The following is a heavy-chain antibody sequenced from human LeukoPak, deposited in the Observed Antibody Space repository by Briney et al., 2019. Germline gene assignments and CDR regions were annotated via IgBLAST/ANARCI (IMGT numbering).Heavy chain of an antibody. D-gene: IGHD3-10*01. CDR2: IYTSGST. CDR3: ARYGSGSYYNVGWFDP. CDR1: GGSISSYY. Sequence: SETLSLTCTVSGGSISSYYWSWIRQPAGKGLEWIGRIYTSGSTNYNPSLKSRVTMSVDTSKNQFSLKLSSVTAADTAVYYCARYGSGSYYNVGWFDPWGQGTLVTVSS. J-gene: IGHJ5*02. V-gene: IGHV4-4*07.